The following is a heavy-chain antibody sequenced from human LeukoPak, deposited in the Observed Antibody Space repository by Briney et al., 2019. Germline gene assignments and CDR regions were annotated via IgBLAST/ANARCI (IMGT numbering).Heavy chain of an antibody. J-gene: IGHJ6*01. V-gene: IGHV5-51*01. Sequence: GESLKISCKGSGYSFTSYWIGWVRQMPGKGLEWMGIIYPGDSDTRYSPSFQGQVTISADKSISTAYVQWSSLKAWYTAMYYCARAYCSSSSWLIGHFDVWGKGTTVTVSS. CDR1: GYSFTSYW. D-gene: IGHD2-2*01. CDR3: ARAYCSSSSWLIGHFDV. CDR2: IYPGDSDT.